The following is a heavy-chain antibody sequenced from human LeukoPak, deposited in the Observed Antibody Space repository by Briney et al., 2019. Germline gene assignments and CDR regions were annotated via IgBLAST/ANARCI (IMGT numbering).Heavy chain of an antibody. V-gene: IGHV1-69*05. CDR2: IIPIFGTA. J-gene: IGHJ3*02. CDR3: ARKYCSSTSCPPWAFDI. CDR1: GGTFSSYA. D-gene: IGHD2-2*01. Sequence: ASVKVSCKASGGTFSSYAISWVRQAPGQGLEWMGGIIPIFGTANYAQKFQGRVTITTDESTSTAYMELSSLRSEDTAVYYCARKYCSSTSCPPWAFDIWGQGTMVTVSS.